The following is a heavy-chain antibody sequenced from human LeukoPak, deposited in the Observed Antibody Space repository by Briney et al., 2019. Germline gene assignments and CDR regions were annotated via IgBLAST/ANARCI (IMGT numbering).Heavy chain of an antibody. D-gene: IGHD5-18*01. CDR1: GGSISSGDYY. V-gene: IGHV4-30-4*01. CDR2: IYYSGST. CDR3: ARARTAMATALDY. J-gene: IGHJ4*02. Sequence: SQTLSLTCTVSGGSISSGDYYWSWIRQPPGTGLEWIGYIYYSGSTYYNPSLKSRVTISVDTSKNQFSLKLSSVTAADTAVYYCARARTAMATALDYWGQGTLVTVSS.